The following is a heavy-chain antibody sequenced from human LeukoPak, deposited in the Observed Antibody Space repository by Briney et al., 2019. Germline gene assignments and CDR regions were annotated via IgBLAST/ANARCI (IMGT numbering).Heavy chain of an antibody. CDR1: GGSIGAYY. J-gene: IGHJ3*02. V-gene: IGHV4-4*09. CDR2: ISASGST. Sequence: SETLSLTCAVSGGSIGAYYWSWIRQPPGRGLEWIGYISASGSTNYNPSLKSRLTISVDTSQMLLSLTLSSVTAADTAVYYCVRHPPRGYPSANTFDMWGRGTLVTVSS. D-gene: IGHD3-16*02. CDR3: VRHPPRGYPSANTFDM.